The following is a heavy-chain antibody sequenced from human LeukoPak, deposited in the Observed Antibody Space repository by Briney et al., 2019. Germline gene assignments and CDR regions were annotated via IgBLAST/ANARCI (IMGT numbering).Heavy chain of an antibody. V-gene: IGHV4-4*09. J-gene: IGHJ4*02. CDR2: IYTSGST. D-gene: IGHD6-13*01. CDR3: ARSLPGIAAANIDFFDY. Sequence: SETLSLTCTVSGGSISSYYWSWIREPPGKGLEWIGYIYTSGSTNYNPSLKSRVTISVDTSKNQFSLKLSSVTAADTAVYYCARSLPGIAAANIDFFDYWGQGTLVTVSS. CDR1: GGSISSYY.